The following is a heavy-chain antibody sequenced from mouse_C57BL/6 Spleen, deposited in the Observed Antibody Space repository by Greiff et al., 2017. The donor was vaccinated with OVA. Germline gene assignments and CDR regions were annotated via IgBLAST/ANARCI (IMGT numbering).Heavy chain of an antibody. CDR2: FWGDGGT. CDR1: GFSFTSYG. CDR3: AKPYAYGSSYWYFDV. V-gene: IGHV2-3*01. D-gene: IGHD1-1*01. J-gene: IGHJ1*03. Sequence: VQLQQSGPGLVAPSQSLSITCTVSGFSFTSYGVSWVRQPPGKGLEWLGGFWGDGGTNYHPAFITRLIISTANSKSQFFLKLNSLHTDDTSTDYCAKPYAYGSSYWYFDVWGKGTTVTVSS.